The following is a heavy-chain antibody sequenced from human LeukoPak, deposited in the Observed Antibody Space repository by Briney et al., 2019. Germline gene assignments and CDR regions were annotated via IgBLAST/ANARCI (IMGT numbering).Heavy chain of an antibody. V-gene: IGHV3-33*06. CDR3: AKDLDRIAVAGNFDY. CDR1: GFTFSSYG. D-gene: IGHD6-19*01. Sequence: GGSLRLSCAASGFTFSSYGMHWVRQAPGMGLEWVAVIWYDGSNKYYADSVKGRFTISRDNSKNTLYLQMNSLRAEDTAVYYCAKDLDRIAVAGNFDYWGQGTLVTVSS. CDR2: IWYDGSNK. J-gene: IGHJ4*02.